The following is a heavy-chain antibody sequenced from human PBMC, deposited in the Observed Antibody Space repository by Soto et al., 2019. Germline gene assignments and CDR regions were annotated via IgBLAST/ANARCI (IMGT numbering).Heavy chain of an antibody. V-gene: IGHV4-34*01. CDR3: ARFVATIVWYFDR. Sequence: QVQLQQWGAGLLKPSETLSLTCAVYGGSFSGYYWSWIRQPPGKGLEWIGEINHSGSTNYNPSLKSRGTISVDTSKNQCSLKLSSVTAADTAVYYCARFVATIVWYFDRWGRGTLVTVSS. CDR1: GGSFSGYY. D-gene: IGHD5-12*01. CDR2: INHSGST. J-gene: IGHJ2*01.